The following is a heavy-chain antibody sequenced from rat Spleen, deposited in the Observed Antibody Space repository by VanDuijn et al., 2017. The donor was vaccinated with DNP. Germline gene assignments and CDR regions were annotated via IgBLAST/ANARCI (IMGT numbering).Heavy chain of an antibody. J-gene: IGHJ3*01. CDR2: ISTSGSRA. V-gene: IGHV5S23*01. CDR1: GFTFSNYY. D-gene: IGHD1-4*01. CDR3: ARSRLPGYYPFAC. Sequence: EVQLVESGGGLVQPGRSPKLSCAASGFTFSNYYMAWVRQAPKKGLEWVATISTSGSRAYYPDSVKGRFTISRDDAKSSLYLQMNSLKSEDTATYYCARSRLPGYYPFACWGQGTLVTVSS.